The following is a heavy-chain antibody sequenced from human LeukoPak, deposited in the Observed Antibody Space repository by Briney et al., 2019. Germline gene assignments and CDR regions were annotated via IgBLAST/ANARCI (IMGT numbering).Heavy chain of an antibody. V-gene: IGHV1-2*02. J-gene: IGHJ5*02. CDR2: INPNSGGT. CDR1: GYTFTGYY. Sequence: ASVKASCKASGYTFTGYYMHWVRQAPGQGLEWMGWINPNSGGTNYAQKFQGRVTMTRDTSISTAYMELSRLRSDDTALYYCARDPLRRSSSWFGANWFDPWGQGTLVIVSS. CDR3: ARDPLRRSSSWFGANWFDP. D-gene: IGHD6-13*01.